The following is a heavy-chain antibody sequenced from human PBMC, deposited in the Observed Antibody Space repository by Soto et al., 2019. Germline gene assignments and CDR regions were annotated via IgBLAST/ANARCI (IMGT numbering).Heavy chain of an antibody. CDR1: GFTFSNYA. CDR3: AKNDDDIYVTFYCFDN. V-gene: IGHV3-23*01. CDR2: ISGSGDST. Sequence: GGSLRLSCGVSGFTFSNYAMTWVRHSPGQGLEWVSTISGSGDSTHYADSVKGRFTISGDNSKNTLYLQMNSLRADDSAEYYCAKNDDDIYVTFYCFDNRGRGTLVPVSS. J-gene: IGHJ4*01. D-gene: IGHD1-1*01.